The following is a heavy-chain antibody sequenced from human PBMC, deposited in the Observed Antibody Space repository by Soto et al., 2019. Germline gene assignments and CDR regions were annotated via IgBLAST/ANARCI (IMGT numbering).Heavy chain of an antibody. CDR1: GFTFSSYA. CDR2: ISGSGGST. Sequence: EVQLLESGGGLVQPGGSLRLSCAASGFTFSSYAMSWVRQPPGKGLEWVSAISGSGGSTDYADSVKGRFTISRDNSKNTLYLQMNSLRAEDTAVYYCAKSPRLERWSGYSYWGQGTLVTVSS. CDR3: AKSPRLERWSGYSY. J-gene: IGHJ4*02. V-gene: IGHV3-23*01. D-gene: IGHD3-3*01.